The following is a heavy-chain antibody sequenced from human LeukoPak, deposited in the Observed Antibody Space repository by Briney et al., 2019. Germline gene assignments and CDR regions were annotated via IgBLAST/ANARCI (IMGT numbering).Heavy chain of an antibody. CDR3: AGDSGGVAAAGLQFDY. J-gene: IGHJ4*02. CDR1: GFTFSSYW. D-gene: IGHD6-13*01. CDR2: IKQDGSEK. V-gene: IGHV3-7*01. Sequence: GGSLRLSCAASGFTFSSYWMSWVRQAPGKGLEWVANIKQDGSEKYYVDSVKGRFTISRDNAKNSLYLQMNSLRAEDTAVYYCAGDSGGVAAAGLQFDYWGQGTLVTVSS.